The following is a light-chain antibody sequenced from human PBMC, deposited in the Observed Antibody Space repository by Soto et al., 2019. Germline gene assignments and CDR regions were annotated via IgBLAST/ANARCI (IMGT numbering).Light chain of an antibody. J-gene: IGKJ4*01. V-gene: IGKV3-20*01. CDR2: GAS. CDR1: QSVSSNY. Sequence: EIVLTQSPGTLSLSPGERATLSCRASQSVSSNYLAWYQQKPGQAPRLLISGASSRATGIPDRFSGSGSGTDFTPTTTTLEPEVSAGYYGKHYGSPRLTWGGGTRGEIK. CDR3: KHYGSPRLT.